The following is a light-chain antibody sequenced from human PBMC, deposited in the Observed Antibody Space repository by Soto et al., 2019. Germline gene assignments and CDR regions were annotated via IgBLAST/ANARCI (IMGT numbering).Light chain of an antibody. CDR3: QSYDNNLRGVL. CDR2: GNK. V-gene: IGLV1-40*01. J-gene: IGLJ2*01. Sequence: QAVVTQPPSVSGAPGQIVTISCTGSSSNIGAGSDVHWYQQSPGRVPKLLVYGNKHLPSGVPDRFSASKSGTSASLAITGLQADDEAAYYCQSYDNNLRGVLFGGGTKLTVL. CDR1: SSNIGAGSD.